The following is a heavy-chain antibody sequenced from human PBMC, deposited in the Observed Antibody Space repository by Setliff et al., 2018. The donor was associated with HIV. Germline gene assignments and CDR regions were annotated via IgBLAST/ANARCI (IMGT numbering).Heavy chain of an antibody. CDR3: AKDLVTTTGPDY. V-gene: IGHV3-74*01. CDR2: INSDGSYT. D-gene: IGHD1-1*01. J-gene: IGHJ4*02. Sequence: GGSLRLSCAASGFTFSSYWMHWVRQAPGKGLVWVSRINSDGSYTSYAESVKGRFTISRDNSKNTLYLQMNSLRAEDTAVYYCAKDLVTTTGPDYWGQGTLVTVSS. CDR1: GFTFSSYW.